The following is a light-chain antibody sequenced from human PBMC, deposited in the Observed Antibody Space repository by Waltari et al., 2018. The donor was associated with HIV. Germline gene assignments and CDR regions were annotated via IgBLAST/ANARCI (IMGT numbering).Light chain of an antibody. J-gene: IGLJ2*01. V-gene: IGLV2-11*01. CDR3: CSYAGGHTWV. Sequence: QSALTQPRSVSGSPGQSVTISCTGTRSDVGGSKYVSWFQQHPGKAPKLIIYDVSERPSGVPDRFSGSKSGNTASLTISGLQAEDEADYYCCSYAGGHTWVFGGGTKLTVL. CDR2: DVS. CDR1: RSDVGGSKY.